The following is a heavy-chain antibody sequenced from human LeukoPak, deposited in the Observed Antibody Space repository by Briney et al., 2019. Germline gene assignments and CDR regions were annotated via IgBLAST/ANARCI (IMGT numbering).Heavy chain of an antibody. CDR2: INSDGSST. V-gene: IGHV3-74*01. CDR1: GFTFSSYW. J-gene: IGHJ4*02. CDR3: ARDAGQWLGPYYFDY. Sequence: GGSLRLSCAASGFTFSSYWMHWVRQAPGKGLVWVSRINSDGSSTSYADSVKGRFTISRDNAKSTLYLQMNSLRAEDTAVYYCARDAGQWLGPYYFDYWGQGTLVTVSS. D-gene: IGHD6-19*01.